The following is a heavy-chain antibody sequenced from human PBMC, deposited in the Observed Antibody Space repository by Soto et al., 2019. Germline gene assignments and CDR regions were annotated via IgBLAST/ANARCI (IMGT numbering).Heavy chain of an antibody. CDR1: GGTFSSYA. Sequence: SVKVSCKASGGTFSSYAISWARQAPGQGLEWMGGIIPIFGTANYAQKFQGRVTITADESTSTAYMELSSRRSEDTAVYYCATSRKGDSGYDYLGSGWSGDYFDYWGQGTLVTVSS. CDR2: IIPIFGTA. CDR3: ATSRKGDSGYDYLGSGWSGDYFDY. V-gene: IGHV1-69*13. J-gene: IGHJ4*02. D-gene: IGHD5-12*01.